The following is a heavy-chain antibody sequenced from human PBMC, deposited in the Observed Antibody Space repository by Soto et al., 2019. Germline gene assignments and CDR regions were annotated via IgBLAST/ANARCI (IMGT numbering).Heavy chain of an antibody. CDR1: GGSIISSSYY. Sequence: SETLSLTCTVSGGSIISSSYYWGWIRQPPGKGLEWIGSIYYSGSTYYNPSLKSRVTISVDTSKNQFSLKLSSVTAADTAVYYCARHSRGLYDILTGYYSWGQGTLVT. CDR2: IYYSGST. D-gene: IGHD3-9*01. CDR3: ARHSRGLYDILTGYYS. V-gene: IGHV4-39*01. J-gene: IGHJ5*02.